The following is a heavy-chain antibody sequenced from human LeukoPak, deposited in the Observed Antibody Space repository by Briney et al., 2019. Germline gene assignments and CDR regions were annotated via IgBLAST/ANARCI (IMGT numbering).Heavy chain of an antibody. CDR2: ISYDGSNK. CDR1: GFTFSSYG. CDR3: ARDYGRSRDYGMDV. D-gene: IGHD3-10*01. J-gene: IGHJ6*02. Sequence: GGSLRLSCAASGFTFSSYGMHWVRQAPGKGLEWVAVISYDGSNKYYAGSVKGRFTISRDNSKNTLYLQMNSLRAEDTAMYYCARDYGRSRDYGMDVWGQGTTVTVSS. V-gene: IGHV3-30*03.